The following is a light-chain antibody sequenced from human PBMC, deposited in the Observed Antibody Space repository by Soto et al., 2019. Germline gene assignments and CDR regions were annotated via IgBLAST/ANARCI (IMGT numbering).Light chain of an antibody. V-gene: IGLV2-14*03. CDR2: DVT. CDR1: SSDVGGYNY. Sequence: QSALTQPASVSGSPGQSITISCTGTSSDVGGYNYDSWYQNHPGKAPKLMIYDVTYRPSWVSNRFSGSKSGNTASLTISGLQAEDDADYYCSSYTSSSIYVVFGGGTKVTVL. J-gene: IGLJ2*01. CDR3: SSYTSSSIYVV.